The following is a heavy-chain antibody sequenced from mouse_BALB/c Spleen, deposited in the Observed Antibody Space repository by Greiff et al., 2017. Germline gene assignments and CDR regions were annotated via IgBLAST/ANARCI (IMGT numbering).Heavy chain of an antibody. Sequence: DVKLVESGGDLVKPGGSLKLSCAASGFTFSSYGMSWVRQTPDKRLEWVATISSGGSYTYYPDSVKGRFTISRDNAKNTLYLQMSSLKSEDTAMYYCARQDYGSDYYAMDYWGQGTSVTVSS. J-gene: IGHJ4*01. CDR2: ISSGGSYT. CDR3: ARQDYGSDYYAMDY. V-gene: IGHV5-6*02. CDR1: GFTFSSYG. D-gene: IGHD1-1*01.